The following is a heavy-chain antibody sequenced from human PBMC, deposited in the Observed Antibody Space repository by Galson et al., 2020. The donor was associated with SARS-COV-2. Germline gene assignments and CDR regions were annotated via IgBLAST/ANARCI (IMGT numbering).Heavy chain of an antibody. CDR3: ARADSTMIVVVTVFDY. D-gene: IGHD3-22*01. J-gene: IGHJ4*02. Sequence: GGSLRLSCAASGFTFKNHAMHWVRQAPGKGLEWVAVISYDGNNKYYADSVKGRFTISRDDSKNTLYLQMNSLRPEDTAMYYCARADSTMIVVVTVFDYWGQGTLVTVSS. V-gene: IGHV3-30*19. CDR1: GFTFKNHA. CDR2: ISYDGNNK.